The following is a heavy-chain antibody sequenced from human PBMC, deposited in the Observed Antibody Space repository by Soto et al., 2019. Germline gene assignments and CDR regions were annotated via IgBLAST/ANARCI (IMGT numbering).Heavy chain of an antibody. Sequence: GGSLRLSCAASGFTFDDYAMHWVRQAPGKGLEWVSGISWNSGSIGYADSVKGRFTISRDKAKNSLYLQMNSLRAEDTALYYCAKDNGGGYYYYYMDVWGKGTTVTVSS. CDR2: ISWNSGSI. D-gene: IGHD3-16*01. V-gene: IGHV3-9*01. J-gene: IGHJ6*03. CDR3: AKDNGGGYYYYYMDV. CDR1: GFTFDDYA.